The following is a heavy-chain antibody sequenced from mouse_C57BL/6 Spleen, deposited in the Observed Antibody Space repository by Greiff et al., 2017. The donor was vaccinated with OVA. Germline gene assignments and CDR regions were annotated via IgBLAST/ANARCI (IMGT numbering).Heavy chain of an antibody. Sequence: QVQLQQPGAELVKPGASVKVSCKASGYTFTSYWMHWVKQRPGQGLEWIGRIHPSDSDTNYNQKFKGKATLTVDKSSSTAYMQLSSLTSADSAVYYSAISAREGPGFAYWGQGTLVTVSA. CDR2: IHPSDSDT. J-gene: IGHJ3*01. V-gene: IGHV1-74*01. CDR1: GYTFTSYW. CDR3: AISAREGPGFAY.